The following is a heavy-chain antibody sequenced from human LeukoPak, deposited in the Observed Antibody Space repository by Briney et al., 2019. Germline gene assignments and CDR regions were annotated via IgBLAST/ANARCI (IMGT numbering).Heavy chain of an antibody. V-gene: IGHV3-7*01. CDR1: GFTFSSYW. CDR2: IKQDGSER. Sequence: GGSLRLSCAASGFTFSSYWMSWVRQAPGKGLEWVANIKQDGSERNYVDSVKGRFTIARDNTKNSLYLQMTSLRGEDTAVYYCASRAGKPGNTPWCFDYWGQGALVTVSS. CDR3: ASRAGKPGNTPWCFDY. J-gene: IGHJ4*02. D-gene: IGHD1-7*01.